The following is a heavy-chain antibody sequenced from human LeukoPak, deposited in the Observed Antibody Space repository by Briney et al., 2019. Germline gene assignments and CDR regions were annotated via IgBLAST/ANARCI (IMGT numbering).Heavy chain of an antibody. D-gene: IGHD3-9*01. CDR1: GGTFSSYA. V-gene: IGHV1-18*01. J-gene: IGHJ4*02. CDR2: ISAYNGNT. CDR3: ASTGNVLRYFDWLLSPLDY. Sequence: ASVKVSCKASGGTFSSYAISWVRQAPGQGLEWMGWISAYNGNTNYAQKLQGRVTMTTDTSTSTAYMELRSLRSDDTAVYYCASTGNVLRYFDWLLSPLDYWGQGTLVTVSS.